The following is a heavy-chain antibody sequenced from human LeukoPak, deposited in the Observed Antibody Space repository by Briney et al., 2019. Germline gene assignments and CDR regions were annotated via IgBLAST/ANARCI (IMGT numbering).Heavy chain of an antibody. D-gene: IGHD3-10*01. Sequence: GGSLRLSCAASGFTFSSYSMNWVRQAPGKGLEWVSSISSSSSYIYYADSVKGRFTVSRDNAKNSLYLQMNSLRAEDTAVYYCVRYYTRHSWYFDLWGRGTLVTVSS. CDR1: GFTFSSYS. V-gene: IGHV3-21*01. CDR3: VRYYTRHSWYFDL. J-gene: IGHJ2*01. CDR2: ISSSSSYI.